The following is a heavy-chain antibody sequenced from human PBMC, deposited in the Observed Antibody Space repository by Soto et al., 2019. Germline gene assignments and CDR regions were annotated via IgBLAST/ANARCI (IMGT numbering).Heavy chain of an antibody. J-gene: IGHJ3*02. CDR3: AKDLYSNYGDAFDI. V-gene: IGHV3-9*01. Sequence: GGSLRLSCAASGFTFDDYAMHWVRQAPGKGLEWVSGISWNSDNIVYADSVKGRFTISRDNAKNSLYLQMNSLRAEDTALYYCAKDLYSNYGDAFDIWGQGTMVTVSS. CDR1: GFTFDDYA. CDR2: ISWNSDNI. D-gene: IGHD4-4*01.